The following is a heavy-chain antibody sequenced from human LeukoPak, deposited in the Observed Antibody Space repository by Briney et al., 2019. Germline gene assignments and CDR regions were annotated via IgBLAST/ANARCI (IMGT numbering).Heavy chain of an antibody. D-gene: IGHD6-6*01. CDR1: GFTFNNYA. V-gene: IGHV3-23*01. CDR3: AKRIQYSSSSAYFDY. CDR2: ISDSGGDT. J-gene: IGHJ4*01. Sequence: GGSLRLSCAVSGFTFNNYAMSWVRQAPGKGLEWVSAISDSGGDTYYADSVKGRFTISRDNFKNTLYLQMNSLRAEDTATYYCAKRIQYSSSSAYFDYWGQEPWSPSPQ.